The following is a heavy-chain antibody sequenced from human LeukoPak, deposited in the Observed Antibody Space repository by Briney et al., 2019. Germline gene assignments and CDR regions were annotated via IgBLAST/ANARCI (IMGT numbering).Heavy chain of an antibody. Sequence: ASVKVSCKASGGTFSSYAISWVRQAPGQGLEWMGRIIPILGIANYAQKFQGRVTITADKSTSTAYMELSSLRSEDTAVYYCARDRIVAVAGTFGYWGQGTLVTVSS. CDR2: IIPILGIA. CDR3: ARDRIVAVAGTFGY. J-gene: IGHJ4*02. D-gene: IGHD6-19*01. CDR1: GGTFSSYA. V-gene: IGHV1-69*04.